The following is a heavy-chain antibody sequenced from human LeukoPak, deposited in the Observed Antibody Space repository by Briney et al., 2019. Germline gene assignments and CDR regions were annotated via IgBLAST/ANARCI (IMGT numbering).Heavy chain of an antibody. CDR2: IYHSGST. CDR3: ARKDPGYSGYSDFDY. V-gene: IGHV4-38-2*02. J-gene: IGHJ4*02. Sequence: PETLSLTCSVPGYSISSGYYWGWIRQPPGMGLEWIGNIYHSGSTYYNPSLKSRVTISLDTSKNQFSLKLSSVTAADTAVYYCARKDPGYSGYSDFDYWGQGTLVTVSS. CDR1: GYSISSGYY. D-gene: IGHD5-12*01.